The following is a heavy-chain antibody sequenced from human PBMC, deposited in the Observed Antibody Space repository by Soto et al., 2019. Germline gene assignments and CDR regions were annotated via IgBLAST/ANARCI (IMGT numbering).Heavy chain of an antibody. CDR1: GFTFTKNW. Sequence: LVESGGGQVQPGGSLRLSCVASGFTFTKNWMHWVRHVPGKGLEGVENLNVDGSHTEYADSVKGRFAISRDNAKNTIFLQMNRLRVEDSATYYCAREGRLNYGMDVWGPGTTVTVSS. CDR2: LNVDGSHT. CDR3: AREGRLNYGMDV. V-gene: IGHV3-74*01. J-gene: IGHJ6*02.